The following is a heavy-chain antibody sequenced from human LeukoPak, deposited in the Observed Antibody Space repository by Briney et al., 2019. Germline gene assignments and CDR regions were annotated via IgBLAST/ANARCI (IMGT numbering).Heavy chain of an antibody. V-gene: IGHV4-34*01. CDR3: AGSSSSNGLIDY. J-gene: IGHJ4*02. CDR1: GGSFSSYY. Sequence: PSETLSLTCAVYGGSFSSYYWSWIRQPPGKGLEWIGEINHSGSTNYNPSLKSRVTISVDTSKNQFSLKLSSVTAADTAVYYCAGSSSSNGLIDYWGQGTLVTVSS. D-gene: IGHD6-6*01. CDR2: INHSGST.